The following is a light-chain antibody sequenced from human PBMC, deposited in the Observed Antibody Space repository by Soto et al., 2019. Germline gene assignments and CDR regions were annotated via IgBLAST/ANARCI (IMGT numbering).Light chain of an antibody. CDR3: QQCRGSQT. V-gene: IGKV3-20*01. J-gene: IGKJ1*01. CDR1: QSISSTY. CDR2: GAS. Sequence: EIVLTQSPGTLSLSPGGRATLSCRASQSISSTYLAWYQQKPGQAPRLLIYGASTRATGVPDRFIGIGSGTDFTLTISRLEPEDFAVYYCQQCRGSQTFGQGTKVEI.